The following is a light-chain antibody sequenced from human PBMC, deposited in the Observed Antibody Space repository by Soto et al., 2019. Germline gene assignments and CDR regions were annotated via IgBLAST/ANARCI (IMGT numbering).Light chain of an antibody. CDR1: KSDIGVYDF. Sequence: QSALTQPPSASGSPGQSVTISCTGTKSDIGVYDFVSWYQHHPGKAPRLIIYEVVQWPSGVPDRFSGSKSGNTASLTISGLQADDEAVYFCSSYTTTNTFVFGGGTKLTVL. CDR2: EVV. V-gene: IGLV2-8*01. CDR3: SSYTTTNTFV. J-gene: IGLJ2*01.